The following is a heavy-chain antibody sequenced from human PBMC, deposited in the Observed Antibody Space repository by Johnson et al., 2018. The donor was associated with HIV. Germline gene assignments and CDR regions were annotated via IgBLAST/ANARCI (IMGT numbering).Heavy chain of an antibody. V-gene: IGHV3-7*03. CDR2: IKQDGSEK. CDR3: ATALLPLVQGDAFDI. Sequence: MLLVEYGGGLVQPGGSLRLSCAASGFTFGSYWMSWVRQAPGKGLEWVANIKQDGSEKYYVDSVKGRFTISRDNAKNSLYLQMGSLKTEDTAVYFCATALLPLVQGDAFDIWGQGTVVTVSS. CDR1: GFTFGSYW. D-gene: IGHD3-10*02. J-gene: IGHJ3*02.